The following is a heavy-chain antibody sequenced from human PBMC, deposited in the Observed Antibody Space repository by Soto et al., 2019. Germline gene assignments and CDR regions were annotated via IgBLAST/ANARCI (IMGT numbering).Heavy chain of an antibody. CDR2: IYWDDDK. Sequence: QITLKESGPTLVKPTQTLTLTCTFSGFSLSTSGVGVGWIRQPPGKALEWLALIYWDDDKRYSPSLKSRLTITKDTSKNQEVLTMTNMDPVDTATYYCAHSPSSGYDYSPDYYYYYYGMDVW. CDR1: GFSLSTSGVG. J-gene: IGHJ6*01. CDR3: AHSPSSGYDYSPDYYYYYYGMDV. D-gene: IGHD5-12*01. V-gene: IGHV2-5*02.